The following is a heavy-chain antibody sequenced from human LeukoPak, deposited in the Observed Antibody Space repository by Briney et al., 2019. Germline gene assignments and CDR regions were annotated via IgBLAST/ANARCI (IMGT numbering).Heavy chain of an antibody. D-gene: IGHD6-19*01. V-gene: IGHV3-23*01. Sequence: PGGSLRLSCAASGFTFISYAMSWVRQAPGKGLEWVSAISSSGGSTHYADSVKGRFTISRDNSKNTLYLQMNSLRAEDTAVYYCAKRRDQSSDGAFDYWGQGTLVTVSS. CDR1: GFTFISYA. J-gene: IGHJ4*02. CDR3: AKRRDQSSDGAFDY. CDR2: ISSSGGST.